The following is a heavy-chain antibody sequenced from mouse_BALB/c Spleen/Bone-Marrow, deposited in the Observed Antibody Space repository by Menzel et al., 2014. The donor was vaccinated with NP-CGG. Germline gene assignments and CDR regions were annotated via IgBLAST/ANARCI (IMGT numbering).Heavy chain of an antibody. Sequence: EVKLMESGPELVKPGASVKISCKTSGYTFTDYTLHWVKQSHGKSLEWIGGVNPNIGGTSYNQKFKGKASLTVNKSSTTAYMELRSLTSEDSAAYYCARGRWYYWGQGTTLTVSS. J-gene: IGHJ2*01. D-gene: IGHD2-3*01. CDR3: ARGRWYY. CDR1: GYTFTDYT. CDR2: VNPNIGGT. V-gene: IGHV1-22*01.